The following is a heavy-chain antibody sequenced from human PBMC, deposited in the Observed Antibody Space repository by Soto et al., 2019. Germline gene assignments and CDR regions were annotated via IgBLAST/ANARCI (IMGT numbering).Heavy chain of an antibody. Sequence: ASVKVSCKASGGTFSSYTISWVRQAPGQGLEWMGKIIPILGIANYAQKFQGRVTITADKSTSTAYMELSSLRSEDTAVYYCFVTWGSYRAFDYWGQGTLVTVSS. CDR3: FVTWGSYRAFDY. D-gene: IGHD3-16*02. CDR1: GGTFSSYT. V-gene: IGHV1-69*02. CDR2: IIPILGIA. J-gene: IGHJ4*02.